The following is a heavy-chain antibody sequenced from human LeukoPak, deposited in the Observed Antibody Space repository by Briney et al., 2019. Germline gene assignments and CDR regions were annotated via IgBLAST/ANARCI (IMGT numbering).Heavy chain of an antibody. Sequence: GGSLRLSCAASGFDLNTYEMNWVRQAPGKGLEWIADITISGHTKNYADSVKGRFTISRDNAGTSLYLQMNSLRVGDTGVYYCARGDPHADLWGQGTLVTVSS. V-gene: IGHV3-48*03. CDR1: GFDLNTYE. J-gene: IGHJ5*02. CDR3: ARGDPHADL. CDR2: ITISGHTK.